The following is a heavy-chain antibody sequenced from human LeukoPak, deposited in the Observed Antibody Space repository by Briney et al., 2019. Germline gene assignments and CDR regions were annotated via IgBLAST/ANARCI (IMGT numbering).Heavy chain of an antibody. V-gene: IGHV1-46*01. D-gene: IGHD4-23*01. CDR2: INPSGGST. CDR1: GYTFTSYY. Sequence: GASVTVSCTASGYTFTSYYMHWVRQAPGQGLEWMGIINPSGGSTSYAQKFQGRVTMTRGTSTSTVYMELSSLRSEDTAVYYCATEPGRTTVVTLGYWGQGTLVTVSS. CDR3: ATEPGRTTVVTLGY. J-gene: IGHJ4*02.